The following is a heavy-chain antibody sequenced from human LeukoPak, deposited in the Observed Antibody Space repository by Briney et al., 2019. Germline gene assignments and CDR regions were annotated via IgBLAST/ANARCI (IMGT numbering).Heavy chain of an antibody. J-gene: IGHJ4*02. CDR3: ARLALQEVGATQTYYLDY. V-gene: IGHV4-59*01. Sequence: PSETLSLTCTVSGGSISSYYWSWIRQPPGKGLEWIGYIYSSGSTNYNPSLKSRVTISVDTSKIQFSLKLSSVTAADTAVYYRARLALQEVGATQTYYLDYWGQGTLVTVSS. D-gene: IGHD1-26*01. CDR2: IYSSGST. CDR1: GGSISSYY.